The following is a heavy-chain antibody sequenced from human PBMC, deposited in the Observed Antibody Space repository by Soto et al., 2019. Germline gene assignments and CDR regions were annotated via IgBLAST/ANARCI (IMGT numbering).Heavy chain of an antibody. CDR3: ATLLDYEDAFDI. CDR2: ISWNSGSI. J-gene: IGHJ3*02. Sequence: GGSLRLSCASSGCTFDDYAMHWVRQAPGKGLEWVSGISWNSGSIGYADSVKGRFTISRDNAKNSLYLQMNSLRAEDTALYYCATLLDYEDAFDIWGQGTMVTVS. V-gene: IGHV3-9*01. CDR1: GCTFDDYA. D-gene: IGHD4-17*01.